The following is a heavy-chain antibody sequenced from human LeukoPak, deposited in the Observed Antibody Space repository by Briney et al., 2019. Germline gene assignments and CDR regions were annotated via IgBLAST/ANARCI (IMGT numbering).Heavy chain of an antibody. D-gene: IGHD2-2*01. CDR2: IYSGGST. V-gene: IGHV3-53*01. J-gene: IGHJ5*02. CDR1: GFTVSSNY. Sequence: GGSLRLSCAASGFTVSSNYMSWVRQAPGKGLEWVSVIYSGGSTYYADSVKGRFTISRDNSKNTLYLQMNSLRAEDTAVYYCAKGGIGYCSSTSCYVFPFDPWGQGTLVTVSS. CDR3: AKGGIGYCSSTSCYVFPFDP.